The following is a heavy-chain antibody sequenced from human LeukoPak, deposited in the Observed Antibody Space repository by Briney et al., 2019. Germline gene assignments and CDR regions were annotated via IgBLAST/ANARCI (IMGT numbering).Heavy chain of an antibody. CDR1: GFTFSGYA. J-gene: IGHJ4*02. V-gene: IGHV3-48*02. CDR2: ISSSSNII. D-gene: IGHD2-21*01. Sequence: GGSLRLSCAASGFTFSGYAMNWVRQAPGKGLEWVSHIYISSSSNIISYADSVKGRFTISRDNAQNSLYMQMNGLRDEDTAVYYCVRDRAYSFDYWGQGILVTVSS. CDR3: VRDRAYSFDY.